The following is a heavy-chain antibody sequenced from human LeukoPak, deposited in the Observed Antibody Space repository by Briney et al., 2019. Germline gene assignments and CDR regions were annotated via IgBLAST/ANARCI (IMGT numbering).Heavy chain of an antibody. CDR3: AKDKQWLVNKYYFDY. V-gene: IGHV3-9*01. CDR2: ISWNSGSI. Sequence: PGRSLRLSCAASGFTFDDYAMHWVRQAPGKGLEWVSGISWNSGSIGYADSVKGRFTIPRDNAKNSLYLQMNSLRAEDTALYYCAKDKQWLVNKYYFDYWGQGTLVTVSS. D-gene: IGHD6-19*01. J-gene: IGHJ4*02. CDR1: GFTFDDYA.